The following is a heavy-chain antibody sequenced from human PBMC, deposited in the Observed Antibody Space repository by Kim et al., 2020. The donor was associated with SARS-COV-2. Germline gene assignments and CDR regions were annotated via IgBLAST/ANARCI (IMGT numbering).Heavy chain of an antibody. CDR1: AYTFTDYF. CDR3: AKGGSLTNDNCLDP. J-gene: IGHJ5*02. V-gene: IGHV1-2*06. CDR2: LNPDTGGA. D-gene: IGHD2-21*01. Sequence: ASVKVSCKTSAYTFTDYFIHWVRQAPGQGLEWLGRLNPDTGGANYAQKFQGRVTLTRDTSITTAYMELTRLTFDDAAVYYCAKGGSLTNDNCLDPWGQGTLVTVSS.